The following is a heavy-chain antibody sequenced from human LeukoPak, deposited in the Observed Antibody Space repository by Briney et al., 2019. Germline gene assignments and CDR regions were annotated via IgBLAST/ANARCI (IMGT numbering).Heavy chain of an antibody. CDR3: AKALTDELMSRSHYDFWSGYHPSGTVYYYMDV. Sequence: GGALRLSCAASGFSFSTYWMAWVRQAPGKGLEWVSAISSSGSNTNYANSVKGRFIISRDNSKNTLYLQMNSLRAEGTAVYYCAKALTDELMSRSHYDFWSGYHPSGTVYYYMDVWGKGTTVTVSS. V-gene: IGHV3-23*01. CDR2: ISSSGSNT. J-gene: IGHJ6*03. D-gene: IGHD3-3*01. CDR1: GFSFSTYW.